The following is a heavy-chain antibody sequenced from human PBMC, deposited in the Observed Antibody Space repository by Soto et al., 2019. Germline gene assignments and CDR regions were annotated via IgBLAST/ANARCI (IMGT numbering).Heavy chain of an antibody. V-gene: IGHV4-31*03. Sequence: SETLSLTCTVSGGSISSGGYYWSWIRQHPGKGLEWIGYIYYSGGTYYNPSLKSRVTMSVDTSKNQFSLRLSSVTAADTAIYYCATRITVFGLLIPPFDPWGQGTQVTVSS. D-gene: IGHD3-3*01. CDR2: IYYSGGT. J-gene: IGHJ5*02. CDR1: GGSISSGGYY. CDR3: ATRITVFGLLIPPFDP.